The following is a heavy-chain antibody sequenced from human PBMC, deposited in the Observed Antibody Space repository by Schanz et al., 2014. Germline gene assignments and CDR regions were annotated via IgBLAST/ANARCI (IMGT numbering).Heavy chain of an antibody. V-gene: IGHV4-61*02. Sequence: QVQLQESGPGLVKPSQTLSLTCTVSGGSIRSGTYYWSWIRQPAGKALEWVGRVFPNGITNYNPSRKSRVPISLDTPNTQFSLTLTSLTAADTAVYYCARDTTWRLDLWGRGTLVTVSS. CDR2: VFPNGIT. J-gene: IGHJ2*01. CDR1: GGSIRSGTYY. CDR3: ARDTTWRLDL. D-gene: IGHD1-1*01.